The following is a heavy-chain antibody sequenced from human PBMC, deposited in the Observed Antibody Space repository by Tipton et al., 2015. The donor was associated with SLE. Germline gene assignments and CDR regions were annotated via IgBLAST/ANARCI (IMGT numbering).Heavy chain of an antibody. Sequence: SLRLSCAASGFTFNNYAMHWVRQPMGKGLEWGSGISWDGDSTDYGDSVEGRFTISRDNSVNSLYLQMNSLRPDDTAFYYCAREGVHNGDAFDLWGHGTMVTVPS. J-gene: IGHJ3*01. D-gene: IGHD7-27*01. CDR3: AREGVHNGDAFDL. CDR1: GFTFNNYA. V-gene: IGHV3-43D*04. CDR2: ISWDGDST.